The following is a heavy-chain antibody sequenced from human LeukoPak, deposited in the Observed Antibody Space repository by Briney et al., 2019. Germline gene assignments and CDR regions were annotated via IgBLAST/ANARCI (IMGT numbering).Heavy chain of an antibody. D-gene: IGHD6-19*01. CDR3: TKDRSPLAASDAFDI. Sequence: PGRSLRLSCAASGFTFSSYGMHWIRQAPGKGLERVSGISGSGDSTYYADSVKGRFTISRDNSRNTVHLQMNSVRAEDTAVYHCTKDRSPLAASDAFDIWGQGTMVTVSS. J-gene: IGHJ3*02. CDR1: GFTFSSYG. CDR2: ISGSGDST. V-gene: IGHV3-23*01.